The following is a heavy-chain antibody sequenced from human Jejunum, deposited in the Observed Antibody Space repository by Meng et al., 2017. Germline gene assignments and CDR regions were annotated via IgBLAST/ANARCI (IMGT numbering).Heavy chain of an antibody. J-gene: IGHJ4*02. CDR1: GFIFSRYE. CDR2: ISDTVPRTI. CDR3: ARPDCSSPTCYPYYFDY. V-gene: IGHV3-48*03. Sequence: SLKIPCPASGFIFSRYEMHWVRQAPAKGLECVVYISDTVPRTIYYADSVKGRFTISRDHAENSLYLQMNRLRDDNTAVYYFARPDCSSPTCYPYYFDYWGQGTMVTVSS. D-gene: IGHD2-2*01.